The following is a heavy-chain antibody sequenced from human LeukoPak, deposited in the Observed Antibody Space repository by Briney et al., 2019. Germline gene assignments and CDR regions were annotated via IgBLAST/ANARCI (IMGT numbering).Heavy chain of an antibody. J-gene: IGHJ5*02. CDR1: GGSISSYY. CDR3: AGTEPPTGNYNWFDP. Sequence: KPSETLSLTCTVSGGSISSYYWSWIRQPAGKGLEWIGRIYTSGSTNYNPSLKSRVTMSVDTSKNQFSLKLSSVTAADTAVYYCAGTEPPTGNYNWFDPWGQGALVTVSS. V-gene: IGHV4-4*07. D-gene: IGHD1-14*01. CDR2: IYTSGST.